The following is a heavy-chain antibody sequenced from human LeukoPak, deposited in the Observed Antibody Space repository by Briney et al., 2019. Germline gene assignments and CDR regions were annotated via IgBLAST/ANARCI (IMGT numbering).Heavy chain of an antibody. Sequence: GGSLRLSCAASGFTFSNAWMSWVRQAPGKGLEWVGRIKSKTDGGTTDYAATVKGRFTISRDDSKNTLYLQMNSLKTEDTAVYYCTTDFFWSSVDYWGQGTLVTVSS. CDR1: GFTFSNAW. CDR3: TTDFFWSSVDY. CDR2: IKSKTDGGTT. D-gene: IGHD3-3*01. J-gene: IGHJ4*02. V-gene: IGHV3-15*01.